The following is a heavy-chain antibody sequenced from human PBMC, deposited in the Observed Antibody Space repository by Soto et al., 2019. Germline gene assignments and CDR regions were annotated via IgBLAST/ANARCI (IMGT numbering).Heavy chain of an antibody. CDR3: ARTNGYSSGWSNYGMDV. CDR2: INAGNGNT. D-gene: IGHD6-19*01. V-gene: IGHV1-3*01. CDR1: GNTFTSYA. Sequence: GASVKVSCKASGNTFTSYAMHWVRQAPGQRLEWMGWINAGNGNTKYSQKFQGRVAITRDTSASTAYMELSSLRSEDTAVYYCARTNGYSSGWSNYGMDVWGQGTTVTVSS. J-gene: IGHJ6*02.